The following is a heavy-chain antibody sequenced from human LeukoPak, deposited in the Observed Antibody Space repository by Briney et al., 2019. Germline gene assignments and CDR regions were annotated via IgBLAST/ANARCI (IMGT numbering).Heavy chain of an antibody. CDR3: ARDGGYYFDS. D-gene: IGHD3-22*01. J-gene: IGHJ4*02. CDR1: GFTFSSYT. V-gene: IGHV3-30-3*01. CDR2: ISYDGSNK. Sequence: GGSLRLSCAASGFTFSSYTMHWVRRAPGKGLEWVAVISYDGSNKYYADSVKGRFTISRDNSKNTLYLQMNSLRAEDTAVYSCARDGGYYFDSWGQGTLVTVSS.